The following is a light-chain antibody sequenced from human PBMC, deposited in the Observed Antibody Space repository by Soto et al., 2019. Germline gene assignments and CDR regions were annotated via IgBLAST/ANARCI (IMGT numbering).Light chain of an antibody. Sequence: EIALTQSPDTLSLSPGERATLSCRASQSVSSYLAWYQQKPGQAPRLLIYGASSRATGIPDRFSGSGSGTDFTRAISILEPRDYAVYFCQQSDTSPWTFGQRTKVELK. CDR1: QSVSSY. CDR3: QQSDTSPWT. CDR2: GAS. J-gene: IGKJ1*01. V-gene: IGKV3-20*01.